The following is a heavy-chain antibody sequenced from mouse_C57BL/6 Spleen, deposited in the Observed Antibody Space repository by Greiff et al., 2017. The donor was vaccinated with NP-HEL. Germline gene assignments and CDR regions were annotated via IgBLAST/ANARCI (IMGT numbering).Heavy chain of an antibody. CDR3: TRSYGNYLYYFDY. Sequence: QVQLQQSGAELVRPGASVTLSCKASGYTFTDYEMHWVKQTPVHGLEWIGAIDPETGGTAYNQKFKGKAILTADKSSSTAYMELRSLTSEDSAVYYCTRSYGNYLYYFDYWGQGTTLTVSS. D-gene: IGHD2-1*01. CDR1: GYTFTDYE. J-gene: IGHJ2*01. V-gene: IGHV1-15*01. CDR2: IDPETGGT.